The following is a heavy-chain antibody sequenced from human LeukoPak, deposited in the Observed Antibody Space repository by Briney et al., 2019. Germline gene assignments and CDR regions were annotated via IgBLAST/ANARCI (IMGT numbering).Heavy chain of an antibody. CDR2: INWNGGST. J-gene: IGHJ4*02. CDR3: ARDRIVGATSPGGY. CDR1: GFTFDDYA. V-gene: IGHV3-20*04. D-gene: IGHD1-26*01. Sequence: PGGSLRLCCAASGFTFDDYAITWVRQAPGKGLELVSGINWNGGSTGYADSVKGRFTISRDNAKNSLYLQMNSLRAEDTAFYYCARDRIVGATSPGGYWGQGTLVTVSS.